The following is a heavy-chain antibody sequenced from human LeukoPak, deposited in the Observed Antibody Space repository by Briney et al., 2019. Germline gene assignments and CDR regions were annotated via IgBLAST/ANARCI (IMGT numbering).Heavy chain of an antibody. Sequence: ASVKVSCKASGYTFTSYYMHWVRQAPGQGLEWMGLINPSDGGTRYAQRFQGRVTMTGDLSTSTVYMELSGLRSEDAAVYYCARATRGYGSGRDFDYWGQGTLVTVSS. J-gene: IGHJ4*02. CDR3: ARATRGYGSGRDFDY. CDR2: INPSDGGT. CDR1: GYTFTSYY. V-gene: IGHV1-46*01. D-gene: IGHD3-10*01.